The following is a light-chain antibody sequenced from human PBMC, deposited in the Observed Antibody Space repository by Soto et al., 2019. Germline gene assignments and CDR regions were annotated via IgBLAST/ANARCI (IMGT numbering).Light chain of an antibody. V-gene: IGKV3D-15*01. CDR2: GAS. CDR1: QSVGSN. CDR3: QQYRNWPRT. Sequence: IEMTQSPVSLSVSPGERATLSCRASQSVGSNLAWYQQKAGQVPRLLIYGASTRATDIPARFSGSGSGTEFTLTINSLQSEDFAVYYCQQYRNWPRTFGQGTKVDIK. J-gene: IGKJ1*01.